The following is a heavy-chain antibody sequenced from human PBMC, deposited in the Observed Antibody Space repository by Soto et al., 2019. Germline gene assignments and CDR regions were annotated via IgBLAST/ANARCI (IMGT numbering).Heavy chain of an antibody. CDR2: ISSYNGNT. Sequence: QVQLVQSGAEVKKPGASVKVSCKASGYTFTSYGISWVRQAPGQGLEWMGWISSYNGNTNYAQKVQGRVTLTTDTSTSTTYMELRSLRSDDTAVYYCARCPRYCSTTTCFSGVTWFDPWGQGTLVNVSS. CDR3: ARCPRYCSTTTCFSGVTWFDP. D-gene: IGHD2-2*01. CDR1: GYTFTSYG. J-gene: IGHJ5*02. V-gene: IGHV1-18*04.